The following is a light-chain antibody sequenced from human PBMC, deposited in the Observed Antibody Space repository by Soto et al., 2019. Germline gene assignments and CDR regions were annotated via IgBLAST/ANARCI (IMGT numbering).Light chain of an antibody. CDR1: NSNVGSNT. V-gene: IGLV1-44*01. CDR3: ATWDDSLNGYV. J-gene: IGLJ1*01. CDR2: GNN. Sequence: QSVLTQPPSASGTPGQRVTISCSGTNSNVGSNTVHWYQHLPGTAPKLLINGNNQRPSGAADQFSGSTSATSASLAISGLRSEDESDYYCATWDDSLNGYVFGTGTKVTVL.